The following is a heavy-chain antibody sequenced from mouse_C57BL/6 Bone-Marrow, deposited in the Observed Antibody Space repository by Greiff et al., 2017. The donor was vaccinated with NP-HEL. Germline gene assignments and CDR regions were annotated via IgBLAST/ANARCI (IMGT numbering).Heavy chain of an antibody. CDR2: IRSKSSNYAT. CDR1: GFTFNTYA. Sequence: EVQLVESGGGLVQPKGSLKLSCAASGFTFNTYAMHWVRQAPGKGLEWVGRIRSKSSNYATYYADSVKDRCTISRDDSHSMLYLQMNNMKTEDTAKYYGVSDRAIFYAMDYWGQGTSVTVSS. D-gene: IGHD3-1*01. CDR3: VSDRAIFYAMDY. J-gene: IGHJ4*01. V-gene: IGHV10-3*01.